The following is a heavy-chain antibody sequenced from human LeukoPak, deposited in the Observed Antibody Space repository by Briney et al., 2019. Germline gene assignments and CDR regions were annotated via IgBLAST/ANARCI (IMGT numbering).Heavy chain of an antibody. CDR1: GFTVSSNY. CDR2: IYSGDST. Sequence: GGSLRLSCAASGFTVSSNYMSWVRQAPGKGLEWVSVIYSGDSTYYADSVKGRFTISRDNSKNTLYLQMNSLRAEDTAVYYCAGSGLVFNFDYWGQGTLVTVSS. J-gene: IGHJ4*02. D-gene: IGHD6-19*01. V-gene: IGHV3-66*02. CDR3: AGSGLVFNFDY.